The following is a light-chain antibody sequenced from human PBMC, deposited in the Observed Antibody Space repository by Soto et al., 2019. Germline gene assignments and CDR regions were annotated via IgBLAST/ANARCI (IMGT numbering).Light chain of an antibody. CDR1: QSVTAN. J-gene: IGKJ3*01. CDR2: GAS. CDR3: QQYNSWPT. Sequence: EIVVTQSPATLPVSPGERATLSCRASQSVTANLAWYQQKPGRAPRLLIYGASTRATGIPARFSGSGSGTEFTLTISSLQSEDFAVYYCQQYNSWPTFGPGTKVDIK. V-gene: IGKV3-15*01.